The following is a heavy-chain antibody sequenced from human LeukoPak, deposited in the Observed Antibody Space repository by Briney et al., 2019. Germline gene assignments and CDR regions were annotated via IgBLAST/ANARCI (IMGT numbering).Heavy chain of an antibody. CDR1: GYTFTGYY. J-gene: IGHJ6*02. D-gene: IGHD2-2*01. CDR2: INPNSGGT. V-gene: IGHV1-2*02. CDR3: ARSGYCSSTSCSGDYYYGMDV. Sequence: ASVKVSCKASGYTFTGYYMHWVRQAPGQVLEWMGWINPNSGGTNYAQKFQGRVTMTRDTSISTAYMELSRLRSDDTAVYYCARSGYCSSTSCSGDYYYGMDVWGQGTTVTVSS.